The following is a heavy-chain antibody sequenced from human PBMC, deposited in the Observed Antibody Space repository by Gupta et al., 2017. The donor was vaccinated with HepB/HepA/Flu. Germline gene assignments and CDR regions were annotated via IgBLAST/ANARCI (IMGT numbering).Heavy chain of an antibody. V-gene: IGHV3-7*01. CDR2: IERDGSEI. Sequence: EVQLVESGGALVQPGGSLRLSCVVSGYTYRNYWMSWLRQAPGKGLEWVANIERDGSEIHYVDSVRGRFTISRDNGKNSLYLQMNSLTAEDTAMYYCARDVNGGYFDLWGQGTLVTVPT. D-gene: IGHD3-16*01. CDR1: GYTYRNYW. J-gene: IGHJ4*02. CDR3: ARDVNGGYFDL.